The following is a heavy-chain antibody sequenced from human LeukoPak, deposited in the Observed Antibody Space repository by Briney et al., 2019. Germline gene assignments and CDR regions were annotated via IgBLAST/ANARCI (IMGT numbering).Heavy chain of an antibody. CDR1: GGSFSGYY. V-gene: IGHV4-34*01. D-gene: IGHD3-10*01. Sequence: SETLSLTCAVYGGSFSGYYWSWIRQPPGKGLEWIGEINHSGSTNYNPSLKSRVTISVDTSKNQFSLKLSSVTAADTAVYYCARGSILKYGSGTYSYWGQGTLVTVSS. CDR3: ARGSILKYGSGTYSY. CDR2: INHSGST. J-gene: IGHJ4*02.